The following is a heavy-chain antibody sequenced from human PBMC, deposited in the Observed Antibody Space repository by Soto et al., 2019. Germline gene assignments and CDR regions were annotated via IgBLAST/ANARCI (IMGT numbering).Heavy chain of an antibody. Sequence: SETLSLTCTVSGGSISSSSYYWGWIRQPPGKGLEWIGSIYYSGSTYYNPSLKSRVTISVDTSKNQSSLKLSSVTAADTAVYYCARIPRLYSGSYPYYYYGMDVWGQGTTVT. CDR2: IYYSGST. CDR3: ARIPRLYSGSYPYYYYGMDV. CDR1: GGSISSSSYY. J-gene: IGHJ6*02. V-gene: IGHV4-39*07. D-gene: IGHD1-26*01.